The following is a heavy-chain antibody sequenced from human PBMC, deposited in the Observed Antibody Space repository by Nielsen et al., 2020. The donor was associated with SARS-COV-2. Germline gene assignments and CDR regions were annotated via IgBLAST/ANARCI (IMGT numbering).Heavy chain of an antibody. CDR3: TTGGITMVRGVMQY. J-gene: IGHJ1*01. Sequence: GGSLKISCAASGFTFSNPWMNWVRQAPGKGLEWVGRIKSKVDGGTTDYAGPVKGRFTISRDDSKNTLYLQMNSLKTEDTAVYYCTTGGITMVRGVMQYWGQGTLVTVSP. V-gene: IGHV3-15*01. CDR2: IKSKVDGGTT. CDR1: GFTFSNPW. D-gene: IGHD3-10*01.